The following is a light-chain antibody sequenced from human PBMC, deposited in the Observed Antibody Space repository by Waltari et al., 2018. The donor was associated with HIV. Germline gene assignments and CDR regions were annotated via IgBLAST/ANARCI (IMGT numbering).Light chain of an antibody. CDR3: QQYYDWPRT. J-gene: IGKJ1*01. CDR2: GAS. Sequence: EIVMTQSPATLSVSPGDRATLSCRASHSISNNLAWYQQRPGQAPRLLIHGASTRAPGLAARFSGSGSGREFTLTISSLQSADFAVYYCQQYYDWPRTFGQGTKVEVK. V-gene: IGKV3-15*01. CDR1: HSISNN.